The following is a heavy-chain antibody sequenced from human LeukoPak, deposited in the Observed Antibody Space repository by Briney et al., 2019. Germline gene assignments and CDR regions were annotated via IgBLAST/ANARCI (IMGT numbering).Heavy chain of an antibody. D-gene: IGHD6-13*01. Sequence: PGGSVRLSCAASGFTFSSYGMHWVRQAPGKGLEWVAVISYDGSNKYYADSVKGRFTISRDNSKNTLYLQMNSLRAEDTAVYYCAKPPDSSSWYYFDYWGQGTLVTVSS. V-gene: IGHV3-30*18. CDR2: ISYDGSNK. CDR1: GFTFSSYG. J-gene: IGHJ4*02. CDR3: AKPPDSSSWYYFDY.